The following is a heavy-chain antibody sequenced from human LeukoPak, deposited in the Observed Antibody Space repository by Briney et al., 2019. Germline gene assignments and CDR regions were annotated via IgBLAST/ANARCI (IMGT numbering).Heavy chain of an antibody. D-gene: IGHD4-17*01. CDR3: ARAHAPLGDYGFGY. V-gene: IGHV1-2*02. CDR2: INPNNGDT. Sequence: ASVKVSCKASGYTFTAQYMHWVRQAPGQGLEWMGWINPNNGDTKYAQSFLGRVTMTRDTSTTTAYMELSSLRSDDTAVYFCARAHAPLGDYGFGYWGQGTLVTVSS. CDR1: GYTFTAQY. J-gene: IGHJ4*02.